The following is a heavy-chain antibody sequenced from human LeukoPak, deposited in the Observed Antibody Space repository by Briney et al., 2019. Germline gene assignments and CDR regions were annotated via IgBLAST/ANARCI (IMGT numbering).Heavy chain of an antibody. D-gene: IGHD5-12*01. CDR1: GGTFSSYG. V-gene: IGHV1-69*04. CDR2: IIPILGIA. J-gene: IGHJ4*02. Sequence: GASVKVSCKASGGTFSSYGISWVRQAPGQGLEWMGRIIPILGIANYAQKFQGRVTITADKSTSTAYMELSSLRSEDTAVYYCARDGSGYDSRYYFDYWGQGTLVTVSS. CDR3: ARDGSGYDSRYYFDY.